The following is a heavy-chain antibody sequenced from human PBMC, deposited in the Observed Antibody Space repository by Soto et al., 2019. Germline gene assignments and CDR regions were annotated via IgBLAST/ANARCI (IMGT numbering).Heavy chain of an antibody. CDR3: ARDPTFGYSGYDSADYYYYGMDV. Sequence: ASVNGACKTSGYTFTSDGISWVRQTTGQGLEWMGWISAYNGNTNYAQKLQGRVTMTTDTSTSTAYMELRSLRSDDTAVYYCARDPTFGYSGYDSADYYYYGMDVWGQGTTVTVSS. J-gene: IGHJ6*02. CDR1: GYTFTSDG. V-gene: IGHV1-18*01. D-gene: IGHD5-12*01. CDR2: ISAYNGNT.